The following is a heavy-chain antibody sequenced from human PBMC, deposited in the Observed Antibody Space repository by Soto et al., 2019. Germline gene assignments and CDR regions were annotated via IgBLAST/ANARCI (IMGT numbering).Heavy chain of an antibody. CDR3: ARVPDV. Sequence: SETLSLTCAVYGGSFSYTYWNWFRQPPGKGLEWIGEINHNTNTYYNPSLKSRVTISEDRSKNELSLKLTSVTAADTAVYYCARVPDVWGQGTTVTVSS. CDR2: INHNTNT. J-gene: IGHJ6*02. CDR1: GGSFSYTY. V-gene: IGHV4-34*01.